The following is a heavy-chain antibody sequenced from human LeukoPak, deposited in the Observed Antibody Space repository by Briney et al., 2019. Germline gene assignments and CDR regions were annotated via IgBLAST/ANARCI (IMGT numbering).Heavy chain of an antibody. CDR3: ARDSHGSGRAHSFDP. D-gene: IGHD3-10*01. CDR1: GGSICSYY. J-gene: IGHJ5*02. Sequence: SETLSLTCTVSGGSICSYYWSWIRQPPGKGLEWIGYIYHSGSTNYNPSLKSRVTISVDTSKNQFSLKLSSVPAADTAVYYCARDSHGSGRAHSFDPWGQGTLVTVSS. CDR2: IYHSGST. V-gene: IGHV4-59*01.